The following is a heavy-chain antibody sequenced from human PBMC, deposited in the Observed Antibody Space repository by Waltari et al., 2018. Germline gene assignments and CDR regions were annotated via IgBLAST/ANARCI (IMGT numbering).Heavy chain of an antibody. J-gene: IGHJ4*02. V-gene: IGHV1-69-2*01. CDR2: IYPEDGET. Sequence: EVQLVQSGAEVKKPGAPVKISCKASGYTFIDYFMHWVQQAPGKGLEWVGRIYPEDGETVYAEKFQGRVTITADTSTDTSYLELSSLRSDDTAVYYCAPLPGGSGQTFDYWGQGTLLTVSS. D-gene: IGHD3-10*01. CDR3: APLPGGSGQTFDY. CDR1: GYTFIDYF.